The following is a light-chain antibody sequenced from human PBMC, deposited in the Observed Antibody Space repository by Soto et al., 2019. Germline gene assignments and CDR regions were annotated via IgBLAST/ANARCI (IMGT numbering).Light chain of an antibody. J-gene: IGLJ2*01. Sequence: QSALTQPASVSGSPGQSITISCTGTSSDVGGFNYVSWYQQHPGKAPKLMIYDVNDRPSGVSDRFSGSKSGNTASLTISGLQAEDEADYFCSSYSSGTTHVVFGGGTKLTGL. CDR2: DVN. CDR3: SSYSSGTTHVV. CDR1: SSDVGGFNY. V-gene: IGLV2-14*03.